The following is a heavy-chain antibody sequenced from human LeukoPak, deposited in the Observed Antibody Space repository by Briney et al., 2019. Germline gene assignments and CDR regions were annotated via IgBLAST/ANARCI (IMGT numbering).Heavy chain of an antibody. CDR2: IDPSSGGT. J-gene: IGHJ4*02. V-gene: IGHV1-2*04. D-gene: IGHD3-10*01. CDR3: ARALSVSMIRGIIIPYNFDH. Sequence: GASVKVSCKASGYTFIGYHIQWVRQAPGQELEWMGWIDPSSGGTNYAQKFQGWVTMTRDTSINTAYMELSRLRSNDTAVYYCARALSVSMIRGIIIPYNFDHWGQGTLVTVSS. CDR1: GYTFIGYH.